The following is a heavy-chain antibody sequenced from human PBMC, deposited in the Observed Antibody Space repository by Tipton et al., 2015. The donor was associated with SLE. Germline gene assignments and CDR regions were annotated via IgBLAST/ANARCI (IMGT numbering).Heavy chain of an antibody. Sequence: GLVKPSQTLSLTCAISGDSVSSNSAAWNWIRQSPSRGLEWLGRTYYRSKWYNDYAVSVKSRITINPDTSKNQFSLQLSSVTAADTAVYYCAGERATILRYLKGGNSGFDLWGRGTLVTVSS. CDR3: AGERATILRYLKGGNSGFDL. CDR2: TYYRSKWYN. CDR1: GDSVSSNSAA. J-gene: IGHJ2*01. V-gene: IGHV6-1*01. D-gene: IGHD4-23*01.